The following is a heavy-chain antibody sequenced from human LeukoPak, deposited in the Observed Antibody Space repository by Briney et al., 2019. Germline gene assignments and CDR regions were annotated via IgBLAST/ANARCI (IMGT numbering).Heavy chain of an antibody. J-gene: IGHJ4*02. CDR2: IKSKTDGGTT. CDR3: TTVPQYYDSSGTPLVSFDY. CDR1: GFTFSSYW. Sequence: PGGSLRLSCAASGFTFSSYWMSWVRQAPGKGLEWVGRIKSKTDGGTTDYAAPVKGRFTISRDDSKNTLYLQMNSLKTEDTAVYYCTTVPQYYDSSGTPLVSFDYWGQGTLVTVSS. V-gene: IGHV3-15*01. D-gene: IGHD3-22*01.